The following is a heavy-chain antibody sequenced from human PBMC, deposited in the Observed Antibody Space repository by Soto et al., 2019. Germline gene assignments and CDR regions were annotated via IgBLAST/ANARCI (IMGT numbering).Heavy chain of an antibody. CDR3: ARDKYYYDSSGYPADY. J-gene: IGHJ4*02. V-gene: IGHV1-18*04. Sequence: ASVKVSCKASGYTFTSYGISWVRQAPGQGLEWMGWISAYNGNTNYAQKLQGRVAMTTDTSTSTAYMELRSLRSDDTAVYYCARDKYYYDSSGYPADYWGQGTLVTVSS. CDR2: ISAYNGNT. CDR1: GYTFTSYG. D-gene: IGHD3-22*01.